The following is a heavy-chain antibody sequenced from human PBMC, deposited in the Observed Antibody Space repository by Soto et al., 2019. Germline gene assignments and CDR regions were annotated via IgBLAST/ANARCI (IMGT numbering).Heavy chain of an antibody. D-gene: IGHD6-13*01. CDR1: GFTFSSYG. CDR3: AKGLIAAAGYYYYGMDV. CDR2: ISYDGSNK. V-gene: IGHV3-30*18. J-gene: IGHJ6*02. Sequence: GGSLRLSCAASGFTFSSYGMHWVRQAPGKGLEWVAGISYDGSNKYYADSVKGRFTISRDNSKNTLYLQMNSLRAEDTAVYYCAKGLIAAAGYYYYGMDVWGQGTTVTVSS.